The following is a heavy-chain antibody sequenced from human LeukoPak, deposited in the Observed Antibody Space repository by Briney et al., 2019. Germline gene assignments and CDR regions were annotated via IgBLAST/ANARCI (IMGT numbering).Heavy chain of an antibody. CDR2: ISYDGKNK. CDR3: AKRGEFTGTDCYYFEY. D-gene: IGHD3-10*01. CDR1: GYTFSNYG. V-gene: IGHV3-30*18. Sequence: PGGSLRHSCAASGYTFSNYGIHWVRPAPGKGLEWVAAISYDGKNKHYTDSVKGRFTLSRDNSKNTLYLQMTSLRGDDTAVYYCAKRGEFTGTDCYYFEYWGQGTSVTVSS. J-gene: IGHJ4*02.